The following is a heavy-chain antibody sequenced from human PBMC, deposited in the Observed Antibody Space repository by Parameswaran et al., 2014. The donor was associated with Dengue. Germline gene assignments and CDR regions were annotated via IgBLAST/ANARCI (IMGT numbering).Heavy chain of an antibody. Sequence: WVRQAPGQGLEWMGWISAYNGNTNYAQKLQGRVTMTTDTSTSTAYMELRSLRSDDTAVYYCARSDEGTIDYWGQGTLVTVSS. D-gene: IGHD1-14*01. CDR3: ARSDEGTIDY. V-gene: IGHV1-18*01. J-gene: IGHJ4*02. CDR2: ISAYNGNT.